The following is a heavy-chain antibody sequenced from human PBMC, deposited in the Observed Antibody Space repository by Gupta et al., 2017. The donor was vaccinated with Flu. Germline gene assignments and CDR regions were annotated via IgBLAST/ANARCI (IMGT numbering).Heavy chain of an antibody. V-gene: IGHV2-70*01. CDR1: GFSLSTSGMC. Sequence: QVTLRESGPALVKPTQTLTLTCTFSGFSLSTSGMCVSWIRQPPGKALEWLALIDWDDDKYYSTSLKTRLTISKDTSKNQVVLTMTNMDPVDTATYYCARSIIAVAGTLPWYFDYWGQGTLVTVYS. CDR2: IDWDDDK. J-gene: IGHJ4*02. CDR3: ARSIIAVAGTLPWYFDY. D-gene: IGHD6-19*01.